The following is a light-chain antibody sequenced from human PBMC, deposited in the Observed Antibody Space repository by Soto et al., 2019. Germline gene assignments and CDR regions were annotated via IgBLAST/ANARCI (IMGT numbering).Light chain of an antibody. J-gene: IGKJ2*01. CDR2: DAS. CDR3: QQYDNLPYT. V-gene: IGKV1-33*01. CDR1: QSISSY. Sequence: DIQMTQSPSSLSASVGDRVTITCRASQSISSYLNWYQQKPGKAPKLLIYDASNLETGVPSRFSGSGSGTDFTFTISSLQPADIATYYCQQYDNLPYTVGQGTKVDIK.